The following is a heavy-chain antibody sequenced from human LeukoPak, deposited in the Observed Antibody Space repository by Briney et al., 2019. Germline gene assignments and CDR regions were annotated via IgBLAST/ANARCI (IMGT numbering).Heavy chain of an antibody. J-gene: IGHJ4*02. CDR1: GGSMSPYH. D-gene: IGHD3-22*01. V-gene: IGHV4-59*01. Sequence: SETLSLTCTVSGGSMSPYHWGWIRQPPGKGLEWTGYIYYSGSTNYNPSLKSRVTISVDTSKNQFSLKLSSVTAADTAVYYCARGGDSSGYYYPLFDYWGQGTLVTVSS. CDR2: IYYSGST. CDR3: ARGGDSSGYYYPLFDY.